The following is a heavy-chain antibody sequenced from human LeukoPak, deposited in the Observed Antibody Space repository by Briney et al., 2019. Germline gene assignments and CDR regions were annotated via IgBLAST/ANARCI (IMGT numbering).Heavy chain of an antibody. J-gene: IGHJ4*02. Sequence: PGRSLRLSCAASGFTFSTYAMHWVRQAPGKGLEWVSAISGSGGSTYYADSVKGRFTISRDNSKNTLYLQMNSLRAEDTAVYYCAKDGGSVDIVATETGAFDYWGQGTLVTVSS. CDR2: ISGSGGST. V-gene: IGHV3-23*01. D-gene: IGHD5-12*01. CDR1: GFTFSTYA. CDR3: AKDGGSVDIVATETGAFDY.